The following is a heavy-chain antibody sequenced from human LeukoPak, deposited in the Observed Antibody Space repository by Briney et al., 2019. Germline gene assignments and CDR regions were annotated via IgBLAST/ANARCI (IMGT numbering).Heavy chain of an antibody. J-gene: IGHJ4*02. D-gene: IGHD6-13*01. CDR2: ISGSGGST. CDR3: AKDLVAAAGMERRWGYFDN. CDR1: GFTFSSYA. Sequence: GGSLRLSCAASGFTFSSYAMSWVRQAPGKGLEWVSAISGSGGSTYYADSVKGRFTISRDNSKNTLYLQMNSLRAEDTAVYYCAKDLVAAAGMERRWGYFDNWGQGTPVTVSS. V-gene: IGHV3-23*01.